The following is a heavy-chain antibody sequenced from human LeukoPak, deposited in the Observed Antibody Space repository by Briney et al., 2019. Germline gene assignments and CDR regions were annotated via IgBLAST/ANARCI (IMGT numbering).Heavy chain of an antibody. CDR2: INPKSGGT. D-gene: IGHD3-22*01. J-gene: IGHJ1*01. CDR3: ARGDSSGYYSPAEYFQH. Sequence: GASVKVSCKASGYTFSAYCMHWVRQAPGQGLEWMGWINPKSGGTNYAQKFQDRVTMTRDTSISSTYMELSRLRSDDTAVYYCARGDSSGYYSPAEYFQHWGQGTLVTVSS. CDR1: GYTFSAYC. V-gene: IGHV1-2*02.